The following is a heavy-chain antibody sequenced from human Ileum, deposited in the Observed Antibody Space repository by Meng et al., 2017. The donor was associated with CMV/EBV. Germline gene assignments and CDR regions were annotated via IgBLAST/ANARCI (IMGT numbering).Heavy chain of an antibody. CDR3: ARDSLGSTPWAFAI. Sequence: GSLRLSCTVSGTSMNRHYWTWIRRPPGKGLEWIGYVDFNGVTYYNPSLKSRVTISVDTSNNQFSLRLSSVTAAGTAVYYCARDSLGSTPWAFAIWGQGTTVTVSS. V-gene: IGHV4-59*11. CDR1: GTSMNRHY. CDR2: VDFNGVT. J-gene: IGHJ3*02. D-gene: IGHD3-16*01.